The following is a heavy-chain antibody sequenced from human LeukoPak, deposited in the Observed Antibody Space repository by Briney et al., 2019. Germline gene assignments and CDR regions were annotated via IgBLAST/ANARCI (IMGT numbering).Heavy chain of an antibody. CDR3: TRSRSRERDKLPYNWFDP. V-gene: IGHV3-49*04. J-gene: IGHJ5*02. Sequence: GGSLSLSCTASGFTFGDYAMSWGRQAPGKGLEWVGFIRSKAYGGTTEYAASVKGRFTISRDDSKSIAYLQMNSLKTEDTAVYYCTRSRSRERDKLPYNWFDPWGQGTLVTVSS. D-gene: IGHD2-21*02. CDR1: GFTFGDYA. CDR2: IRSKAYGGTT.